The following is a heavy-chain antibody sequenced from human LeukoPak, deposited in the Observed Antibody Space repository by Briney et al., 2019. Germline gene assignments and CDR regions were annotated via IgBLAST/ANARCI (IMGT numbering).Heavy chain of an antibody. Sequence: GGSLRLSCAASGFTVSSNYMNWVRQGPGKGLECVSVISNDGDTYYADSVKGRFTISRDTSKNTVSLQMNSLRAEDTAVYYCAGDKTTGGWYEFDYWGQGTLVTVSS. CDR1: GFTVSSNY. V-gene: IGHV3-53*01. CDR2: ISNDGDT. J-gene: IGHJ4*02. CDR3: AGDKTTGGWYEFDY. D-gene: IGHD6-19*01.